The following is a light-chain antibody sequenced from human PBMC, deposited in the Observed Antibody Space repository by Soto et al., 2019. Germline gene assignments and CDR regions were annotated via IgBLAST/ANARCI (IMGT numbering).Light chain of an antibody. Sequence: EIVLTQSPATLFLSPGETATLSCRASQSVRSYLVWYQHKPGQTPRLLIYDASKRATGIPARFSGSGSGTDLTLTISSLEPEDFAVYYCQQRSNWPITFGQGTRLEIK. CDR2: DAS. J-gene: IGKJ5*01. CDR3: QQRSNWPIT. CDR1: QSVRSY. V-gene: IGKV3-11*01.